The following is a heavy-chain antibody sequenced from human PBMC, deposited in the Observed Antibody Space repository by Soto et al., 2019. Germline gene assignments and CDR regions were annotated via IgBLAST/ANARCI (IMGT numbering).Heavy chain of an antibody. V-gene: IGHV3-33*01. CDR3: ARYPLHYGDSFYGMDV. CDR2: IWYDGSNK. Sequence: PGGSLRLSCAASGFTFSSYGMHWVRQAPGKGLEWVAVIWYDGSNKYYADSVKGRFTISRDNSKNTLYLQMNSLRAEDTAVYYCARYPLHYGDSFYGMDVWGKGTKATVPS. D-gene: IGHD4-17*01. CDR1: GFTFSSYG. J-gene: IGHJ6*04.